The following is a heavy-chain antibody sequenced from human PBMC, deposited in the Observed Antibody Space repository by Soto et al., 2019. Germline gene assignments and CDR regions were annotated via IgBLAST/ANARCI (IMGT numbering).Heavy chain of an antibody. J-gene: IGHJ6*03. CDR1: GFTFSTYG. CDR3: ARDAPYTNSWSPFYSMDV. Sequence: ELQLVESGGGLVQQGGSLRLSCAASGFTFSTYGMNWVRQAPGKGLEWVSYIGSSVSTKYYAESVRGRFTISRDNVKNFLLLQMDSLGAEDTAIYYCARDAPYTNSWSPFYSMDVWGRGTTVTVSS. V-gene: IGHV3-48*01. D-gene: IGHD6-13*01. CDR2: IGSSVSTK.